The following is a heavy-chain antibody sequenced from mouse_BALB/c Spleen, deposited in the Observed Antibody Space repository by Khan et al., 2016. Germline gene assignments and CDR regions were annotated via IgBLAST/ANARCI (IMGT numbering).Heavy chain of an antibody. Sequence: EVELVESGGGLVQPGGSRKLSCTASGFTFSSFGMHWVRQAPEKGLEWVAYISSGSSTIYYADTVKGRFTISGDNPNNTLFLQMTRLRSDDSAMYYCAHNGTRYAYAMDYWGQGTSVTVSS. CDR1: GFTFSSFG. D-gene: IGHD6-1*01. J-gene: IGHJ4*01. CDR2: ISSGSSTI. V-gene: IGHV5-17*02. CDR3: AHNGTRYAYAMDY.